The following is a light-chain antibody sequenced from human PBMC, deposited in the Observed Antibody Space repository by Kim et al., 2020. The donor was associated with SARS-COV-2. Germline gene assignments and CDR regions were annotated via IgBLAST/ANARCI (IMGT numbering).Light chain of an antibody. CDR2: RNN. Sequence: SYELTQPLSVSVALGQTARITCGGNNIVTKNVHWYQQKPGQAPVLVIYRNNNRPSGIPERFSGSNSGNTATLTISRAQAGDEADYYCQVWDSSVVFGGAT. CDR1: NIVTKN. J-gene: IGLJ2*01. CDR3: QVWDSSVV. V-gene: IGLV3-9*01.